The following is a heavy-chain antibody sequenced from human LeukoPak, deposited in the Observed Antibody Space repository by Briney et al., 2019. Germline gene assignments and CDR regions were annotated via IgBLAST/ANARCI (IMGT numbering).Heavy chain of an antibody. J-gene: IGHJ4*02. CDR3: VRRAAGPTYYFDY. D-gene: IGHD6-13*01. Sequence: GGSLRLSCSASGFTFSSYAMHWVRQAPGKGLRYVSAISSNGGSTYYADSVKGRFTISRDNSKNTLYLQMSSLRAEDTAVYYCVRRAAGPTYYFDYWGQGTLVTVSS. V-gene: IGHV3-64D*06. CDR1: GFTFSSYA. CDR2: ISSNGGST.